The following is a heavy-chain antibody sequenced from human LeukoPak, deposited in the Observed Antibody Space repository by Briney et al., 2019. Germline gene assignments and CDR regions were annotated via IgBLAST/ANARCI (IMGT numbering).Heavy chain of an antibody. CDR1: GYTFTSYG. D-gene: IGHD3-22*01. CDR3: AREVRDYYDSSGYPDY. CDR2: ISAYNGNT. Sequence: ASVKVSCKASGYTFTSYGISWVRQAPGQGLEWMGWISAYNGNTNYAQKLQGRVTMTTDTSTSTAYMELRSLRSDDTAVYYCAREVRDYYDSSGYPDYWGQGTLVTASS. J-gene: IGHJ4*02. V-gene: IGHV1-18*01.